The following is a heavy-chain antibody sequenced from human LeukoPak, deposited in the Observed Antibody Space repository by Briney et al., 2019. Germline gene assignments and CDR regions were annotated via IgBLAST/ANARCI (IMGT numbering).Heavy chain of an antibody. CDR1: GFTFSAYW. CDR3: ARDNFGLLTGYYYY. J-gene: IGHJ4*02. D-gene: IGHD3-9*01. CDR2: IIEGGDLK. V-gene: IGHV3-7*01. Sequence: PGGSLRLSCAASGFTFSAYWMTWVRQAPGKGLAWVANIIEGGDLKYYVDSVKGRFTISRDNTKNSLYLQMTSLRADDTAVYYCARDNFGLLTGYYYYWGQGTLVTVSS.